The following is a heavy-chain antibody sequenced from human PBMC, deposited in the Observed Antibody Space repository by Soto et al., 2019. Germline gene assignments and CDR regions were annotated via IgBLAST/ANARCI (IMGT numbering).Heavy chain of an antibody. V-gene: IGHV4-39*01. J-gene: IGHJ4*02. CDR3: ARLLYDXSGYSYFDC. CDR1: GGSISSRSFY. D-gene: IGHD3-22*01. CDR2: IYYSGST. Sequence: SETLSLTCTVSGGSISSRSFYWGWIRQPPGKGLEGIGSIYYSGSTYDNPSLKRRVTMSVDTSRNQFSLKLSSVTAADTAVYYCARLLYDXSGYSYFDCWGPGTLVTVSS.